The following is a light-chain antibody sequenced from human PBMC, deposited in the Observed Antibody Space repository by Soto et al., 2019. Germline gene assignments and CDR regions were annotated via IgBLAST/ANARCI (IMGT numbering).Light chain of an antibody. CDR1: GSSIGSNA. CDR2: TTS. J-gene: IGLJ3*02. V-gene: IGLV1-44*01. Sequence: QSVLTQPPSASGTPGQRVTISCSGSGSSIGSNAVNWYQHLPGTAPKLLIYTTSQRPSGVPDRFSGSKSGTSASLAISGLQSEDEADYYCAAWDNSLNGPVFGGGTKLTVL. CDR3: AAWDNSLNGPV.